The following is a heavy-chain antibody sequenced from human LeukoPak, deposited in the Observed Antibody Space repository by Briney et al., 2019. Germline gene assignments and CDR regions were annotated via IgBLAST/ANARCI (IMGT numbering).Heavy chain of an antibody. CDR2: IWYDGSNK. V-gene: IGHV3-33*01. J-gene: IGHJ6*02. Sequence: GGSLRLSCAASGFTFSSYGMHWVRQAPGKGLEWVAVIWYDGSNKYYADSVKGRFTISRDNSKNTLYLQMNSLRAEDTAVYYCARDTRSSSWYYYYGMDVWGQGTTVTVPS. D-gene: IGHD6-13*01. CDR3: ARDTRSSSWYYYYGMDV. CDR1: GFTFSSYG.